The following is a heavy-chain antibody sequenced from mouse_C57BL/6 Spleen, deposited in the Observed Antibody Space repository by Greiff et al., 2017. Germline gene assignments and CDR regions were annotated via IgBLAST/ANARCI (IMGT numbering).Heavy chain of an antibody. CDR3: ASQSYYDYDEGYAMDY. V-gene: IGHV5-6*01. D-gene: IGHD2-4*01. J-gene: IGHJ4*01. CDR1: GFTFSSYG. CDR2: ISSGGSYT. Sequence: EVQGVESGGDLVKPGGSLKLSCAASGFTFSSYGMSWVRQTPDKRLEWVATISSGGSYTYYPDSVKGRFTISRDNAKNTLYLQMSSRKSEDTAMYYCASQSYYDYDEGYAMDYWGQGTSVTVAS.